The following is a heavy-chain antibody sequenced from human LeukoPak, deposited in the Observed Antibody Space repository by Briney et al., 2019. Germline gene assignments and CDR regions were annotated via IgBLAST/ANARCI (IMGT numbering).Heavy chain of an antibody. CDR1: GYTFTGYY. V-gene: IGHV1-2*02. D-gene: IGHD1-14*01. CDR2: INPNSGGI. Sequence: ASVKVSCKASGYTFTGYYMHWVRQAPGQGLEWMGWINPNSGGINYAQKFQGRVTMTRDTSISTAYMELSRLRSDDTAVYYCARDRSEPLQAFDIWGQGTMVTVSS. CDR3: ARDRSEPLQAFDI. J-gene: IGHJ3*02.